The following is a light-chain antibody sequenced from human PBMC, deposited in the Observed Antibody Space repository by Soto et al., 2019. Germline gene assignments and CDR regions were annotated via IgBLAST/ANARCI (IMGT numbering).Light chain of an antibody. CDR2: EVS. J-gene: IGLJ2*01. V-gene: IGLV2-14*01. Sequence: QSALTQPASVSGSPGQSITISCTGTTSDIGAYNYVSWYQQHPDKAPKLMIFEVSDRPSGVSTRFSGSKSDNRASLTISGLQAEDEATYYCTSYTTSSTHVFGGGTKLPVL. CDR1: TSDIGAYNY. CDR3: TSYTTSSTHV.